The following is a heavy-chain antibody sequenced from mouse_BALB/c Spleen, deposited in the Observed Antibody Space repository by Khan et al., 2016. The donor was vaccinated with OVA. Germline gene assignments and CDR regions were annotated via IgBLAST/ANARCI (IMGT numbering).Heavy chain of an antibody. CDR3: TRGGHGRPIDY. CDR1: GYTFNDYN. D-gene: IGHD1-1*01. V-gene: IGHV1-18*01. Sequence: VQLKQSGPELVKPGASVKISCKASGYTFNDYNMDWVKQSHGKSLEWIGDITPNNGGTIYNQKSKGKATLTVAKSSCTAYMELRMLTSEDTAVYYGTRGGHGRPIDYGGQGTTLTVSS. J-gene: IGHJ2*01. CDR2: ITPNNGGT.